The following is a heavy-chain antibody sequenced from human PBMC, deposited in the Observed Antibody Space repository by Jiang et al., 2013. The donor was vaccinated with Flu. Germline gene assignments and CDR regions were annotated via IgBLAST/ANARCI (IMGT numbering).Heavy chain of an antibody. V-gene: IGHV3-23*01. CDR1: GFTFSSYA. J-gene: IGHJ6*04. CDR3: AKDRVVTTVTLRGMDV. CDR2: ISGSGGST. D-gene: IGHD4-17*01. Sequence: RLSCAASGFTFSSYAMSWVRQAPGKGLEWVSAISGSGGSTYYADSVKGRFTISRDNSKNTLYLQMNSLRAEDTAVYYCAKDRVVTTVTLRGMDVWGKGTTVTVSS.